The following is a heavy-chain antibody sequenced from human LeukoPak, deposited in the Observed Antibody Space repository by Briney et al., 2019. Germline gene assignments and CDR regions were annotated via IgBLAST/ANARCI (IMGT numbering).Heavy chain of an antibody. V-gene: IGHV1-8*03. CDR2: MNPNSGNT. J-gene: IGHJ3*02. CDR1: GYTFTSYD. CDR3: ARVEPYSGSWFPRAGAFDI. Sequence: ASVKVSCKASGYTFTSYDINWVRQATGQGLEWMGRMNPNSGNTGYAQKFQGRVTITRNTSISTAYMELSSLRSEDTAVYYCARVEPYSGSWFPRAGAFDIWGQGTMVTVSS. D-gene: IGHD1-26*01.